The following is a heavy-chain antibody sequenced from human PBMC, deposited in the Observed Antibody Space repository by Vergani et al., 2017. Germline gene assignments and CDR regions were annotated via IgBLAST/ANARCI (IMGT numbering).Heavy chain of an antibody. CDR1: GYSFTSYW. Sequence: EVQLVLSGAEVKTPGESLKISCKGSGYSFTSYWIGWVRQMPGKGLEWMAIIYPGDSDTRYSPSFQGQVTSSADKSISTAYLQWSSLKASDTAMYDCAAGRTVTTSYYYGMDVWGQGTTVTVSS. CDR2: IYPGDSDT. CDR3: AAGRTVTTSYYYGMDV. V-gene: IGHV5-51*01. J-gene: IGHJ6*02. D-gene: IGHD4-17*01.